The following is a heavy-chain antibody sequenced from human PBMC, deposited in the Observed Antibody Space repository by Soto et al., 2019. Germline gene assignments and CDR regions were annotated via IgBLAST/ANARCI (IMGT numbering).Heavy chain of an antibody. CDR1: GGSISSSSYY. D-gene: IGHD2-15*01. CDR3: ARVYCSGASCFCVDP. J-gene: IGHJ5*02. Sequence: SETLSLTCTVSGGSISSSSYYWGWIRQPPGKGLEWIGSIYYSGSTYYNPSLKSRVTTSVDTSKNQFSLKLSSVTAADTAVYYCARVYCSGASCFCVDPWGQVTLVTVS. V-gene: IGHV4-39*07. CDR2: IYYSGST.